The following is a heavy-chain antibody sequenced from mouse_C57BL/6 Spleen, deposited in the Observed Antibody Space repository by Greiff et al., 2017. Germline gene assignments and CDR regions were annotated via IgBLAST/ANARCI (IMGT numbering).Heavy chain of an antibody. D-gene: IGHD2-2*01. Sequence: EVQVVESGGGLVKPGGSLKLSCAASGFTFSSYAMYWVRQTPEKRLEWVATISDGGSYTYYTDNVKGRFTISRDNAKNNLYLQMSKLKSEDTAMYYGARDRDTEGYDWYVDVWGTGTTVTVSA. CDR1: GFTFSSYA. V-gene: IGHV5-4*01. CDR3: ARDRDTEGYDWYVDV. J-gene: IGHJ1*03. CDR2: ISDGGSYT.